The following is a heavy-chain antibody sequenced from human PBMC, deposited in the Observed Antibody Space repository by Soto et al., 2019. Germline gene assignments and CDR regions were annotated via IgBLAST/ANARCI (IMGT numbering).Heavy chain of an antibody. CDR1: GGTFSSYA. CDR3: ASLGYCSSTSCLEGVNWFDP. V-gene: IGHV1-69*13. Sequence: ASVKVSCKASGGTFSSYAISWVRQGPGQGLEWMGGIIPIFGTANYAQKFQGRVTITADESTSTAYMELSSLRSEDTAVYYCASLGYCSSTSCLEGVNWFDPWGQGTLVTVSS. CDR2: IIPIFGTA. J-gene: IGHJ5*02. D-gene: IGHD2-2*01.